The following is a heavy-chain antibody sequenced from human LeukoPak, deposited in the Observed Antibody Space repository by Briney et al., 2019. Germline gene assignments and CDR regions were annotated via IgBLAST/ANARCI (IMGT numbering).Heavy chain of an antibody. V-gene: IGHV5-51*03. Sequence: GESLKISCKGSGYSFSSYWIVWVRQMPGKGLEWMGSIYPADSDTKYSPSFQGQVTGSVDKSIATAYIQWRRLKASDAAMYSCARSYDNRGYWGGRAYYFDYWGQGTLVTVSS. CDR2: IYPADSDT. CDR1: GYSFSSYW. J-gene: IGHJ4*02. CDR3: ARSYDNRGYWGGRAYYFDY. D-gene: IGHD3-22*01.